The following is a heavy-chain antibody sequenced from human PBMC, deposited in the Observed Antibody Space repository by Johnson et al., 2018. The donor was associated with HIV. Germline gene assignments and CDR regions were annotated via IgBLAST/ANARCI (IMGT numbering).Heavy chain of an antibody. CDR2: IKQDGSEK. Sequence: VQLVESGGGLVQPGGSLRLSCAASGFTFSSYWLSWVRQAPGKGLEWVANIKQDGSEKYYVDSVKGRFTISRDNAKNSLYLQMNSLRAEDTAVYYCASSWFGELSYAFDSWGQGTMVTVSS. D-gene: IGHD3-10*01. V-gene: IGHV3-7*01. CDR3: ASSWFGELSYAFDS. CDR1: GFTFSSYW. J-gene: IGHJ3*02.